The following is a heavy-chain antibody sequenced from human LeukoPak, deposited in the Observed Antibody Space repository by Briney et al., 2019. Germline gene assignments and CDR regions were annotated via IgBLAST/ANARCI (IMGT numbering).Heavy chain of an antibody. CDR3: ARDPVGYYYAMDV. CDR2: ISSSASTI. V-gene: IGHV3-48*03. Sequence: GGSLRLSRAASGFTFRDYEMNWVRQAPGKGLEWVSYISSSASTIYYADSVKGRFTISRDSAKKSVYLQMNSLRAEDTAVYYCARDPVGYYYAMDVWGQGTTVTVSS. CDR1: GFTFRDYE. J-gene: IGHJ6*02. D-gene: IGHD4-23*01.